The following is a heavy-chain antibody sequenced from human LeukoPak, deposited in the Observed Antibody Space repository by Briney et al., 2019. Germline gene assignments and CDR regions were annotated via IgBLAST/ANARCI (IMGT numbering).Heavy chain of an antibody. V-gene: IGHV3-21*01. CDR1: GFTFNTFN. CDR3: ARGHYDVLAASYKWTPDY. CDR2: ITRGGDYT. D-gene: IGHD3-9*01. Sequence: GGSLRLSCAASGFTFNTFNMNWVRQAPGKGLEWVSSITRGGDYTYYADSVKGRFTTSRDNAKNSLSLQLNSLRVEDTAVYYCARGHYDVLAASYKWTPDYWGQGTLVTVSS. J-gene: IGHJ4*02.